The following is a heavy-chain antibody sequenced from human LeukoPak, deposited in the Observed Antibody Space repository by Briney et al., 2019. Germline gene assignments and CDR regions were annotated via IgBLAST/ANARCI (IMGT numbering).Heavy chain of an antibody. CDR1: GFTFSNYL. CDR2: INQDESKA. J-gene: IGHJ3*01. Sequence: PGGSLRLSCAVSGFTFSNYLMHWVRQAPGQGLVWVSRINQDESKAYADSVRGRFTVSRDNAKNMLYLHLSGLRAEDTAVYFCGRGGDGIDFWGQGTTVIVSS. CDR3: GRGGDGIDF. D-gene: IGHD5-24*01. V-gene: IGHV3-74*01.